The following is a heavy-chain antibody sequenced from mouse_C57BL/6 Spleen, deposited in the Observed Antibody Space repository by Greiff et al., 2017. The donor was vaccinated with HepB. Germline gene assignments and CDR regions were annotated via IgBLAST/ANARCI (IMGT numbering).Heavy chain of an antibody. J-gene: IGHJ1*03. Sequence: QVQLKESGPGLVQPSQSLSITCTVSGFSLTSYGVHWVRQSPGKGLEWLGVIWSGGSTDYNAAFISRLSISKDNSKSQVFFKMNSLQADDTAIYYCARGRRYGSSHWYFDVWGTGTTVTVSS. CDR2: IWSGGST. CDR1: GFSLTSYG. CDR3: ARGRRYGSSHWYFDV. D-gene: IGHD1-1*01. V-gene: IGHV2-2*01.